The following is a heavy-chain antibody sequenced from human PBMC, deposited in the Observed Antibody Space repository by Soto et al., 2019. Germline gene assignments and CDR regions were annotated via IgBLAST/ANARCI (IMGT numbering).Heavy chain of an antibody. Sequence: SETLSLTCAVSGYSISIGYYCGWIRQPPGKGLEWIGSIYHSGSTYYNPSLKSRVTISVDTSKNQFSLKLSSVTAADTAVYYCARASKQQLDHDAFDIWGQGTMVTVSS. CDR2: IYHSGST. J-gene: IGHJ3*02. V-gene: IGHV4-38-2*01. CDR3: ARASKQQLDHDAFDI. D-gene: IGHD6-13*01. CDR1: GYSISIGYY.